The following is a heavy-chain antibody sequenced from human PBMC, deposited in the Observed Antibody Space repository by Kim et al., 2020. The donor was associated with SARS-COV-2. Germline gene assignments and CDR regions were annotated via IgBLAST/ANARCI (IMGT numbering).Heavy chain of an antibody. Sequence: GGSLRLSCAASGFTFSSYDMSWVRQAPGKGLEWVSAISGGGGSTYSADSVKGRITITRNNTNKMQYLQMNILTAEATAEYYSRKVRHGLLDGMDVWGEGT. CDR2: ISGGGGST. CDR3: RKVRHGLLDGMDV. CDR1: GFTFSSYD. V-gene: IGHV3-23*01. J-gene: IGHJ6*02. D-gene: IGHD4-17*01.